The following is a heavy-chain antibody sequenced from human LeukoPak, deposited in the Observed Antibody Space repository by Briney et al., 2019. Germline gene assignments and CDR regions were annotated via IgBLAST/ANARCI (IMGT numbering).Heavy chain of an antibody. CDR1: GFTFSNYG. Sequence: PGGSLRLSCAASGFTFSNYGMHWVRQAPGKGLEWVTFIRFDGSDKYYADSVKGRFTISRDNSKNTLYLQMNSLRAEDTAVYYCAKAYEYYDILTGSSYRYYFDYWGQGTLVTVSS. V-gene: IGHV3-30*02. J-gene: IGHJ4*02. CDR3: AKAYEYYDILTGSSYRYYFDY. CDR2: IRFDGSDK. D-gene: IGHD3-9*01.